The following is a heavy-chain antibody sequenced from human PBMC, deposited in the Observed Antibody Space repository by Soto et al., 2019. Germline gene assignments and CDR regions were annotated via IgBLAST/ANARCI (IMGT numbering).Heavy chain of an antibody. V-gene: IGHV1-69*13. J-gene: IGHJ4*02. D-gene: IGHD6-6*01. CDR2: IIPIFGTA. Sequence: SVKVSCKASGGTFSSYAISWVRQAPGQGLEWMGGIIPIFGTANYAQKFQGRVTITADESTSTAYMELSSLRSEDTAVYYCAREISSSPALDYWGQGTLVTVSS. CDR1: GGTFSSYA. CDR3: AREISSSPALDY.